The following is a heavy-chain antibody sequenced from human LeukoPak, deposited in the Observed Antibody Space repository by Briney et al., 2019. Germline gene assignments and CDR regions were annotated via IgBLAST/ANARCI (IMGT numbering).Heavy chain of an antibody. Sequence: GGSLRLSCAASGFTVNNNYMSWVRQAPGKGLEWVSVIYSDGRTYYADSVKGRFTISRDNSKSTLYLQMNSLRVEDAAVYYCAKRRYDTSSLDWFDPWGQGTLVTVSS. V-gene: IGHV3-53*01. CDR1: GFTVNNNY. CDR2: IYSDGRT. J-gene: IGHJ5*02. D-gene: IGHD6-13*01. CDR3: AKRRYDTSSLDWFDP.